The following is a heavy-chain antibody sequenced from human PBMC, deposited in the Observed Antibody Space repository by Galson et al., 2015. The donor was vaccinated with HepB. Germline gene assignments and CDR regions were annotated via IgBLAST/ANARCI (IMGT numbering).Heavy chain of an antibody. CDR3: ARGEMVRGLIGTFDI. J-gene: IGHJ3*02. Sequence: SLRLSCAASKFTFKNYVMHWVRQAPGKGLKWVAVISYDGGNKYFADSVKGRFTISRDNSKNTLYLQMNSLRPDDTAVYYCARGEMVRGLIGTFDIWGQGTMVSVSS. CDR2: ISYDGGNK. V-gene: IGHV3-30-3*01. CDR1: KFTFKNYV. D-gene: IGHD3-10*01.